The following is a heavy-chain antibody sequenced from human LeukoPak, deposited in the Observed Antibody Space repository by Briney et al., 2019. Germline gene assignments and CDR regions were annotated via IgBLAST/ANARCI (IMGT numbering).Heavy chain of an antibody. V-gene: IGHV3-21*01. D-gene: IGHD2-15*01. Sequence: GGSLRLYCAASGFTFSSYSMNWVRQAPGKGLEWVSSISSSSSYIYYADSVKGRFTISRDNAKNSLYLQMNSLRAEDTAVYYCASTPRYCSGGSCFFYFDYWGQGTLVTVSS. CDR1: GFTFSSYS. CDR3: ASTPRYCSGGSCFFYFDY. J-gene: IGHJ4*02. CDR2: ISSSSSYI.